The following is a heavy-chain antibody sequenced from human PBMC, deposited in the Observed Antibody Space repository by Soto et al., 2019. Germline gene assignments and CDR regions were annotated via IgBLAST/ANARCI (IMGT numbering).Heavy chain of an antibody. CDR3: AKDRVGGVPDAFDI. J-gene: IGHJ3*02. D-gene: IGHD2-8*01. CDR1: GLTSTNYV. Sequence: GGSLRLSCAASGLTSTNYVMSWVRQARGKGLEWVSSISGSGTTTFYADSVKGRFIISRDNSKNTLYLQMNSLRAEDTALYYCAKDRVGGVPDAFDIWGQGTMVTVSS. CDR2: ISGSGTTT. V-gene: IGHV3-23*01.